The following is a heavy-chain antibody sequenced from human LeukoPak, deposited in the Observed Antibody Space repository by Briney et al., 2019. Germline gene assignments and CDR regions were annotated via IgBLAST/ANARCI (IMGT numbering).Heavy chain of an antibody. V-gene: IGHV4-39*01. CDR2: IYYSGST. CDR3: ASATPPYDFWSGYSYYFDY. Sequence: SETLSLTCAVSGGSISSSSYYWGWIRQPPGKGLEWIGSIYYSGSTYYNPSLKSRVTISVDTSKNQFSLKLSSVTAADMAVYYCASATPPYDFWSGYSYYFDYWGQGTLVTVSS. D-gene: IGHD3-3*01. CDR1: GGSISSSSYY. J-gene: IGHJ4*02.